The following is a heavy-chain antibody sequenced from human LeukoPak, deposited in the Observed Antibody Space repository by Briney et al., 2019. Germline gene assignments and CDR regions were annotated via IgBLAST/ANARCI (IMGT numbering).Heavy chain of an antibody. Sequence: GGSLRLSCAASGFTFDNYAMHWVRQAPGKGLEWVSGISWKRAGIGYADSVKGRFTISRDNAKNSLYLQMNSLRAEDTALYYCAKDIWMGNCRGASCSGVFDYWGQGTLVTVSS. CDR1: GFTFDNYA. CDR2: ISWKRAGI. D-gene: IGHD2-15*01. V-gene: IGHV3-9*01. J-gene: IGHJ4*02. CDR3: AKDIWMGNCRGASCSGVFDY.